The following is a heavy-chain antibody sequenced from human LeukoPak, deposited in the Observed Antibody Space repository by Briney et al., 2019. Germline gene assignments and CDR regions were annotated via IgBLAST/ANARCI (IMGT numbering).Heavy chain of an antibody. CDR2: IYYGGST. CDR3: PRLGRSENYSDSNGFYYHFDY. D-gene: IGHD3-22*01. J-gene: IGHJ4*02. Sequence: SETLSLTCTVSGGSISSSRYYWGWIRQPPRRGLEWIGSIYYGGSTYYNPSLKSRVTVSVDTSKNQFSLKLSSVTAADTAVYYCPRLGRSENYSDSNGFYYHFDYWGQGTLVTVSS. CDR1: GGSISSSRYY. V-gene: IGHV4-39*01.